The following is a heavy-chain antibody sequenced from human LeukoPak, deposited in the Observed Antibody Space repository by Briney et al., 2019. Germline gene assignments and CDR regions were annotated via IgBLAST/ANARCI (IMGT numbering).Heavy chain of an antibody. D-gene: IGHD4-4*01. V-gene: IGHV3-21*01. CDR3: ARAATVTPRSWFDP. CDR1: GFTFSSYS. J-gene: IGHJ5*02. CDR2: ISSSSSYI. Sequence: PGGSLRLSCAASGFTFSSYSMNWVRQAPGKGLEWVSSISSSSSYIYYADSVKGRFTISRDNAKNSLYLQMNSLRAEDTAVYYCARAATVTPRSWFDPWGQGTLVTVSS.